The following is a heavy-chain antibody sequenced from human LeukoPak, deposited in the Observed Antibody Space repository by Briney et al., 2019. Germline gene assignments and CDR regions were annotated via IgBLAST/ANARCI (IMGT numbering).Heavy chain of an antibody. CDR1: GGSISSSSYY. CDR2: IYYSGST. J-gene: IGHJ6*03. CDR3: ARDPPMDV. V-gene: IGHV4-39*07. Sequence: PSKTLSLTCTVSGGSISSSSYYWGWIRQPPGKGLEWIGSIYYSGSTYYNPSLTSRVTISVDTSKNQFSLKLSSVTAADTAVYYCARDPPMDVWGKGTTVTVSS.